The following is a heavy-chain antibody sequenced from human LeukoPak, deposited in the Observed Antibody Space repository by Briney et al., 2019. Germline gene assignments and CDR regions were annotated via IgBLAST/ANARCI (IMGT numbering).Heavy chain of an antibody. Sequence: GGSLRLSCAASGFTFSSYIMNWVRQAPGKGLEWVSYISSSSSTIYYADSVKGRFTISRDNAKNSLYLLTNSLRDEDSAVYYCARDLVLAVWGQGTTVTVSS. V-gene: IGHV3-48*02. CDR1: GFTFSSYI. CDR3: ARDLVLAV. D-gene: IGHD2-8*01. CDR2: ISSSSSTI. J-gene: IGHJ6*02.